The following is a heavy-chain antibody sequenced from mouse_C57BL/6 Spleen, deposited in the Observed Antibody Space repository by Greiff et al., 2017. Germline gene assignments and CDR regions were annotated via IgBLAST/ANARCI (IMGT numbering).Heavy chain of an antibody. CDR2: IAPNSGGT. J-gene: IGHJ2*01. Sequence: VQLQQSGAELVKPGASVKLSCTASGYTFTSYWMHWVKQRPGRGLAWIGRIAPNSGGTKYNEKFKSKATLTVDKPSSTAYMQLSSLTSEDSAVYYCARGGYYGSSDYWGQGTTLTVSS. CDR3: ARGGYYGSSDY. D-gene: IGHD1-1*01. CDR1: GYTFTSYW. V-gene: IGHV1-72*01.